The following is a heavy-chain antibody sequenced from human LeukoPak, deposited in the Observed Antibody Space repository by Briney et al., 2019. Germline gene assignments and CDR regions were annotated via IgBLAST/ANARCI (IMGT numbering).Heavy chain of an antibody. CDR3: ARDGTRRYCSSTSCKYYYYYGIDV. Sequence: TPSETLSLTCTVSGGSISSYYWSWIRQPAGKGLEWIGRIYTSGSTNYNPSLKSRVTTSVDTSKNQFSLKLSSVTAADTAVYYCARDGTRRYCSSTSCKYYYYYGIDVWGQGTTVTVSS. J-gene: IGHJ6*02. V-gene: IGHV4-4*07. D-gene: IGHD2-2*01. CDR1: GGSISSYY. CDR2: IYTSGST.